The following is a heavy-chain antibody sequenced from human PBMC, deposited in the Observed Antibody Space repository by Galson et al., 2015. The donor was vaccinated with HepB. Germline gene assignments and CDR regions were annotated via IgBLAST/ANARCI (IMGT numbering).Heavy chain of an antibody. J-gene: IGHJ2*01. Sequence: SLRLSCAASGFTFSSYAMSWVRQAPGKGLEWVSAISGSGGSTYYADSVKGRFTISRDNSKNTLYLQMNSLRAEDTAVYYCAKRRNPDWYFDLWGRGTLVTVSS. CDR2: ISGSGGST. CDR1: GFTFSSYA. V-gene: IGHV3-23*01. D-gene: IGHD1-14*01. CDR3: AKRRNPDWYFDL.